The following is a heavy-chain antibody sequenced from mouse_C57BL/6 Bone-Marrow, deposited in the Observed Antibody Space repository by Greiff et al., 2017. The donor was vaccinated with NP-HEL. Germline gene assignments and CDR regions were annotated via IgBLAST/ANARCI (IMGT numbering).Heavy chain of an antibody. CDR2: IDPSDSYT. CDR1: GYTFTSYW. J-gene: IGHJ2*01. CDR3: AREGITTVVAHFDY. Sequence: QVQLQQSGAELVKPVASVKLSCKASGYTFTSYWMQWVKQRPGQGLEWIGEIDPSDSYTNYNQKFKGKATLTVDTSSSTAYMQLSSLTSEDSAVYYCAREGITTVVAHFDYWGQGTTLTVSS. V-gene: IGHV1-50*01. D-gene: IGHD1-1*01.